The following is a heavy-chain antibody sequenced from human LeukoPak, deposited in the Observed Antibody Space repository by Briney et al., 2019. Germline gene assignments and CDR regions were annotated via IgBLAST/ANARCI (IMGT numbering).Heavy chain of an antibody. CDR3: ARGTRGGWYYDSSGYYYRGNWFDP. CDR1: GGSFSGYY. D-gene: IGHD3-22*01. CDR2: INHSGST. Sequence: PSETLSLTCAVYGGSFSGYYWSWIRQPPGKGLEWIGEINHSGSTNYNPSLKSRVTISVDTSKNQFSLKLSSVTAADTAVYYCARGTRGGWYYDSSGYYYRGNWFDPWGQGTLVTVSS. V-gene: IGHV4-34*01. J-gene: IGHJ5*02.